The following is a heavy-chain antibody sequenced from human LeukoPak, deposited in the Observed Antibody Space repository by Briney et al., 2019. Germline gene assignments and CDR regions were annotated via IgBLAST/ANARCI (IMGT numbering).Heavy chain of an antibody. J-gene: IGHJ4*02. CDR1: GGSISSYY. Sequence: PSETLSLTCTVSGGSISSYYWSWIRQPPGKGLEWIGYIYYSGSTNYNPSLKSRVTISVDTSKNQFSLKLSSVTAADTAVYYCARHSLRITRVRGVITDGGQGTLVTVSS. CDR3: ARHSLRITRVRGVITD. CDR2: IYYSGST. D-gene: IGHD3-10*01. V-gene: IGHV4-59*08.